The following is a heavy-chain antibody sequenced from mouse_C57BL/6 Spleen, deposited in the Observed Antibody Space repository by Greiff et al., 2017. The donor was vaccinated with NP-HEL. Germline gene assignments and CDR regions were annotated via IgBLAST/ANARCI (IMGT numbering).Heavy chain of an antibody. CDR3: AREGAYDYDDWFAY. CDR1: GYTFTDYN. J-gene: IGHJ3*01. Sequence: VQLQQSGPELVKPGASVKMSCKASGYTFTDYNMHWVKQSHGKSREWIGYINPNNGGTSYNQKVKGQATLTVNKSASTAYMELRSLTSEDSAVYYCAREGAYDYDDWFAYWGQGTLVTVSA. CDR2: INPNNGGT. D-gene: IGHD2-4*01. V-gene: IGHV1-22*01.